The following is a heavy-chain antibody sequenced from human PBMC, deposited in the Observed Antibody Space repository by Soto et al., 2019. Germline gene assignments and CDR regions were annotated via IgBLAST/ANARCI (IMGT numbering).Heavy chain of an antibody. CDR3: ARAVDDSSGYYYRYFQH. CDR2: IIPIFGTA. CDR1: GYTFTSYG. J-gene: IGHJ1*01. Sequence: SGKVCCKASGYTFTSYGISWVRQAPGQGLEWMGGIIPIFGTANYAQKFQGRVTITADESTSTAYMELSSLRSEDTAVYYCARAVDDSSGYYYRYFQHWGQGTLVPVYS. D-gene: IGHD3-22*01. V-gene: IGHV1-69*13.